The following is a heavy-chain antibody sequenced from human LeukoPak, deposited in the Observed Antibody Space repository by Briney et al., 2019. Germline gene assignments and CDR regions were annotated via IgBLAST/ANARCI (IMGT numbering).Heavy chain of an antibody. Sequence: PSQTLSLTCTASGGSISSGGYYWSWIRQHPGKGLEWIGYIYYSGSTYYNPSLKSRVTISVDTSKNQFSLKLSSVTAADTAVYYCARVTTTTVTTGFDYWGQGTLVTVSS. D-gene: IGHD4-17*01. CDR1: GGSISSGGYY. V-gene: IGHV4-31*03. J-gene: IGHJ4*02. CDR3: ARVTTTTVTTGFDY. CDR2: IYYSGST.